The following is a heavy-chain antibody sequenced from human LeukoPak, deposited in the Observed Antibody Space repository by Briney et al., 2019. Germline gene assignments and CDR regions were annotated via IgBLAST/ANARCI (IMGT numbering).Heavy chain of an antibody. CDR3: ARGPVAAAGTRTFPFDY. D-gene: IGHD6-13*01. V-gene: IGHV1-8*01. CDR1: GYTFTSYD. Sequence: ASVKVSCKASGYTFTSYDTNWVRQATGQGLEWMGWMNPNSGNTGYAQKFQGRVTMTRNTSISTAYMELSSLRSEDTAVYYCARGPVAAAGTRTFPFDYWGQGTLVTVSS. J-gene: IGHJ4*02. CDR2: MNPNSGNT.